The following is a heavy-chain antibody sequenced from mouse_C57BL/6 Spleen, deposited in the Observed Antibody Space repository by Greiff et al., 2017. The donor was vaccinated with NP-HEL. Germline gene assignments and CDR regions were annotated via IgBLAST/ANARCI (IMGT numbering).Heavy chain of an antibody. CDR1: GYTFTEYT. Sequence: VQLQQSGAELVKPGASVKLSCKASGYTFTEYTIHWVKQRSGQGLEWIGWFYPGSGSIKYNEKFKDKATLTADKSSSPAYMELSRLTSEDSAVYFSARHEDDDCSSPAWFAYWGKGTRVTVSA. CDR3: ARHEDDDCSSPAWFAY. J-gene: IGHJ3*01. D-gene: IGHD1-1*01. V-gene: IGHV1-62-2*01. CDR2: FYPGSGSI.